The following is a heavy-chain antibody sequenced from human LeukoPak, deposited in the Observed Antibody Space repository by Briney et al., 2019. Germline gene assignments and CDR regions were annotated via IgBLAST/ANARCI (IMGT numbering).Heavy chain of an antibody. CDR3: TTEWSYSYGSGSYGYYFAY. Sequence: GGSLRLSCAASGFTFRNAWMSWVRQAPGKGLEWVGRIKSKTDGGTTDYAAPVKGRFTISRDDSKNTLYLQMNSLKTEDTAVYSCTTEWSYSYGSGSYGYYFAYWGQGTLVTVSS. D-gene: IGHD3-10*01. CDR2: IKSKTDGGTT. CDR1: GFTFRNAW. V-gene: IGHV3-15*01. J-gene: IGHJ4*02.